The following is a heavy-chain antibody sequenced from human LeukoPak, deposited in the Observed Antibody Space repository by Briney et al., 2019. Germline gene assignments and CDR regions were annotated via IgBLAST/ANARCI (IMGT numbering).Heavy chain of an antibody. J-gene: IGHJ4*02. CDR3: ARASYYYDSSGYYY. V-gene: IGHV1-2*02. Sequence: ASVKVSCKASGYTFTFYYMHWVRQAPGQGLEWMGWINPNSGGTNYAQKFQGRVTMTRDTSISTAYMELSRLRSDDTAVYYCARASYYYDSSGYYYWGQGTLVTVSS. CDR1: GYTFTFYY. CDR2: INPNSGGT. D-gene: IGHD3-22*01.